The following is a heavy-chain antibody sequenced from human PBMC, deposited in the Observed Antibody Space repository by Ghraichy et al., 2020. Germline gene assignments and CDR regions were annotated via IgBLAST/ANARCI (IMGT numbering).Heavy chain of an antibody. Sequence: SETLSLTCAVYGGSFSGYYWSWIRQPPGKGLEWIGEINHSGSTNYNPSLKSRVTISVDTSKNQFSLKLSSVTAADTAVYYCARDGPRDYYDSSGYPIDYWGQGTLVTVSS. V-gene: IGHV4-34*01. CDR2: INHSGST. D-gene: IGHD3-22*01. CDR3: ARDGPRDYYDSSGYPIDY. CDR1: GGSFSGYY. J-gene: IGHJ4*02.